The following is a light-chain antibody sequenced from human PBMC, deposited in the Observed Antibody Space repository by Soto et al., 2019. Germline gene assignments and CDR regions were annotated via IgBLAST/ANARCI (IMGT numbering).Light chain of an antibody. V-gene: IGKV1-39*01. CDR1: ETITYY. CDR2: GAS. J-gene: IGKJ4*01. Sequence: DIQMTQSPSSLSASVGDRVTITCRASETITYYLNWYQQKPGKAPKLLIHGASSLQSGVPSRFNGRGSGTDFTLNITSLQLEDVATYYCQQSYSTPLTFGGGTKVEI. CDR3: QQSYSTPLT.